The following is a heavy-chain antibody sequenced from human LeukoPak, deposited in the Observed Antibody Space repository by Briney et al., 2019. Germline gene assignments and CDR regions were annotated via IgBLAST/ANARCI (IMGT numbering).Heavy chain of an antibody. V-gene: IGHV1-2*02. D-gene: IGHD3-22*01. CDR3: AKYYYDSYEGYYFDY. J-gene: IGHJ4*02. Sequence: ASVKVSCKASGYTFTGSYMHWVRQAPGQGLEWMGWINPNSGGTNYAQKFQGRVTMTRDTSISTAYMELSRLKSDDTAFYYCAKYYYDSYEGYYFDYWGQGTLVPSPQ. CDR2: INPNSGGT. CDR1: GYTFTGSY.